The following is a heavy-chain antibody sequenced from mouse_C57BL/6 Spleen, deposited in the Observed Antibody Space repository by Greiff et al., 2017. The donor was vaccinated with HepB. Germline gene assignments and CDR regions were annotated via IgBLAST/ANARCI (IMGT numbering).Heavy chain of an antibody. V-gene: IGHV1-39*01. CDR2: IDPNYGTT. Sequence: QLKESGPELVKPGASVKISCKASGYSFTDYNMNWVKQSNGKSLEWIGVIDPNYGTTSYNQKFKGKATLTVDQSSSTAYMQLNSLTSEHSEVYYYARKRYFDVWGTGTTVTVSS. CDR3: ARKRYFDV. J-gene: IGHJ1*03. CDR1: GYSFTDYN.